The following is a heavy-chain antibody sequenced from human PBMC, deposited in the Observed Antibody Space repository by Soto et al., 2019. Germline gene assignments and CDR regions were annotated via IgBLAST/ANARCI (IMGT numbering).Heavy chain of an antibody. V-gene: IGHV1-69*13. CDR3: ARDTRYSSHNNGMDV. D-gene: IGHD6-13*01. Sequence: SVKVSCKASGGTFSSYAISWVRQAPGQGLEWMGGIIPIFGTANYAQKFQGRVTITADESTSTAYMELSSLRSEDTAVYYCARDTRYSSHNNGMDVWGQGTTVTVSS. CDR2: IIPIFGTA. CDR1: GGTFSSYA. J-gene: IGHJ6*02.